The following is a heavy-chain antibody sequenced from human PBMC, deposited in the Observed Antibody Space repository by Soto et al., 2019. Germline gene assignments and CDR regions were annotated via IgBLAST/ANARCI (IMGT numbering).Heavy chain of an antibody. V-gene: IGHV3-30*03. J-gene: IGHJ4*02. D-gene: IGHD2-8*02. CDR1: GFTVSTYG. CDR2: ISRDGGTK. Sequence: QVQLVESGGGVVQPGRSLRLSCAVSGFTVSTYGMHWVRQAPGKGLEWLAGISRDGGTKYYADSVKGRFTISRDNSTKTLFLEMNSLRGDDMAVYYCTGEVASGYWGQGTLVTVSS. CDR3: TGEVASGY.